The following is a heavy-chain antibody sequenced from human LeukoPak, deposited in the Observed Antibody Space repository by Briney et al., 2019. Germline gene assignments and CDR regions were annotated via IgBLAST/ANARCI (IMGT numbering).Heavy chain of an antibody. CDR3: ASSKQSYSSSWYYFDY. CDR1: GFTFSSYA. V-gene: IGHV3-30-3*01. J-gene: IGHJ4*02. D-gene: IGHD6-13*01. Sequence: PGGSLRLSCAASGFTFSSYAMHWVRQAPGKGLEWVAVISYDGSNKYYADSVKGRFTISRDNSKNTLYLQMNSLRAEDTAVYYCASSKQSYSSSWYYFDYWGQGTLVTVSS. CDR2: ISYDGSNK.